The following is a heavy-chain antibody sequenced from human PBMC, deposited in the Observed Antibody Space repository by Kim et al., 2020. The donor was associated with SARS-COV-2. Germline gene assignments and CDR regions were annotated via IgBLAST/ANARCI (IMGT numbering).Heavy chain of an antibody. D-gene: IGHD3-10*01. V-gene: IGHV3-48*03. CDR1: GFTFSSYE. CDR2: ISSSGSTI. J-gene: IGHJ1*01. CDR3: ASGPFVFGWGNPRRRTAEYFQH. Sequence: GGSLRLSCAASGFTFSSYEMNWVRQAPGKGLEWVSYISSSGSTIYYADSVKGRFTISRDNAKNSLYLQMNSLRAEDTAVYYCASGPFVFGWGNPRRRTAEYFQHWGQGTLVTVSS.